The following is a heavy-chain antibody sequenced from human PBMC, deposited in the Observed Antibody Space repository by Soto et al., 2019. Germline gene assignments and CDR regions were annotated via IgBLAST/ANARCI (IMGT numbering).Heavy chain of an antibody. J-gene: IGHJ4*02. V-gene: IGHV1-69*13. CDR2: IIPIFGTA. D-gene: IGHD5-18*01. CDR3: ARDPVKNVDTAMVDY. Sequence: SVKVSCKASGGTFSSYAISWVRQAPGQGLEWMGGIIPIFGTANYAQKFQGRVTITADESTSTAYMELSSLRSEDTAVYYCARDPVKNVDTAMVDYWGQGTLVTVSS. CDR1: GGTFSSYA.